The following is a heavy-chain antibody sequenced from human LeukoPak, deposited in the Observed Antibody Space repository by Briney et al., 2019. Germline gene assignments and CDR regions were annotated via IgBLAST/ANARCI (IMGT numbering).Heavy chain of an antibody. J-gene: IGHJ3*02. D-gene: IGHD1-26*01. CDR3: ASLLSGSYAFDI. CDR1: GGSFSGYY. Sequence: PSETLSLTCAVYGGSFSGYYWSWIRQPPGKGLEWIGEINHSGSTNYNPSLKSRVTISVDTSKNQFSLKLSSVTAADTAVYYCASLLSGSYAFDIWGQGTMVTVSS. CDR2: INHSGST. V-gene: IGHV4-34*01.